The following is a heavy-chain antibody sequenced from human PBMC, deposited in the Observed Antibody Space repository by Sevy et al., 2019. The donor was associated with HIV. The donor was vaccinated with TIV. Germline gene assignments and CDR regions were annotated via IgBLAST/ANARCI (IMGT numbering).Heavy chain of an antibody. V-gene: IGHV3-66*02. J-gene: IGHJ4*02. CDR1: GFSVSANY. CDR3: AREPGSDYYFDY. CDR2: IYSGGTT. D-gene: IGHD2-21*02. Sequence: GGSLRLSCAASGFSVSANYMNWVRQAPGKGLEWVSVIYSGGTTYYADSVKGRFTISRDNSKNTLYLHMNSLRTEDTAIYYCAREPGSDYYFDYWGQGTLVTVSS.